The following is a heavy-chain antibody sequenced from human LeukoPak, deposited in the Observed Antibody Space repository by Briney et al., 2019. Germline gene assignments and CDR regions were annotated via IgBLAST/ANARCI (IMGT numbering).Heavy chain of an antibody. D-gene: IGHD6-13*01. Sequence: AETLSLTCTVSGYSISSGYHWGWIRQPPGKGLEWIGSIYHSGSTYYNPSLKSRVTMSVDTSKNQFSLKLSSVTAADTAVYYCARGDQQLVLDYWGQGTLVTVSS. V-gene: IGHV4-38-2*02. CDR2: IYHSGST. CDR3: ARGDQQLVLDY. J-gene: IGHJ4*02. CDR1: GYSISSGYH.